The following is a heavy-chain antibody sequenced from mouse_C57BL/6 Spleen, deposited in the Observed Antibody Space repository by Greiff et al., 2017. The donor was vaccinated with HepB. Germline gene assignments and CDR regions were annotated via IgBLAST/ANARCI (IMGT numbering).Heavy chain of an antibody. Sequence: QVQLQQSGPELVKPGASVKISCKASGYAFSSSWMNWVKQRPGKGLEWIGRIYPGDGDTNYNGKFKGKATLTADKSSSTAYMQLSSLTSEDSAVYFCARDYYSNRYAMDYWGQRTSVTVSS. V-gene: IGHV1-82*01. CDR1: GYAFSSSW. D-gene: IGHD2-5*01. CDR3: ARDYYSNRYAMDY. CDR2: IYPGDGDT. J-gene: IGHJ4*01.